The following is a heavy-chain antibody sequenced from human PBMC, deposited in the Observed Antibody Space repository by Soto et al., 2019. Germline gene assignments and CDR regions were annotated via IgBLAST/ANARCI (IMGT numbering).Heavy chain of an antibody. V-gene: IGHV1-69*13. CDR1: GGTFSSYA. J-gene: IGHJ6*02. D-gene: IGHD6-6*01. Sequence: SVKVSCKASGGTFSSYAISWVRQAPGQGLEWMGGIIPIFGTANYAQKFQGRVTITADESTSTAYMELSSLRSEDTAVYYCARGEVEQLGYYYGMDVWGQGTTVTVSS. CDR3: ARGEVEQLGYYYGMDV. CDR2: IIPIFGTA.